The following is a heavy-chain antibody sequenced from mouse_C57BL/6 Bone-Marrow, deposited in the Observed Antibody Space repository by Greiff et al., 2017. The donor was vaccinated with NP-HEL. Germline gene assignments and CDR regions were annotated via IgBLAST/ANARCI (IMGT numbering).Heavy chain of an antibody. Sequence: EVQLVESGGGLVQSGRSLRLSCATSGFTFSDFYMEWVRQAPGKGLEWIAASRNKANDYTTEYSASVKGRFIVSRDTSQSILYLQMNALRAEDTAIYYCARDAGGHFIMDVWGTGTTVTVSS. CDR3: ARDAGGHFIMDV. J-gene: IGHJ1*03. D-gene: IGHD1-1*01. CDR1: GFTFSDFY. CDR2: SRNKANDYTT. V-gene: IGHV7-1*01.